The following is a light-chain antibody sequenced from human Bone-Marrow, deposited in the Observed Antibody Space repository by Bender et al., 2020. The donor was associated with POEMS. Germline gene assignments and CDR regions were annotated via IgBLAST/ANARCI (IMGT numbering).Light chain of an antibody. CDR2: YNN. Sequence: QSVLTQPPSASGTPGQRVTISCSGSASNIEYNAVNWYQQVPGTAPKLLIYYNNQRPSGVPARLSGSKSGTSASLALSGLQSEDESDYYCSSWDDSLNGRVFGGGTNLPVL. CDR1: ASNIEYNA. CDR3: SSWDDSLNGRV. V-gene: IGLV1-44*01. J-gene: IGLJ3*02.